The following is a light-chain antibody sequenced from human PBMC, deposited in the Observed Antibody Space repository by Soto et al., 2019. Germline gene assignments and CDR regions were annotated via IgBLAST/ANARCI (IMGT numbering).Light chain of an antibody. CDR1: SGHSSYA. CDR3: QTWGTGIIGVV. Sequence: QSVLTQSPSASASLGASVKLTCTLSSGHSSYAIAWHQQQPEKGPRYLMKLNSDGSHSKGDGIPDRFSGSSSGAERYLTISSLQSEDEADYYCQTWGTGIIGVVFGGGTKVTVL. V-gene: IGLV4-69*01. CDR2: LNSDGSH. J-gene: IGLJ2*01.